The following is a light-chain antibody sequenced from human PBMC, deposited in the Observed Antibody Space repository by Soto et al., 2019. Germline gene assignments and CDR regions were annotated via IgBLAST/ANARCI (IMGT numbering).Light chain of an antibody. CDR3: QQYYTTPRT. J-gene: IGKJ2*01. CDR2: WAS. Sequence: DIVMTQSPDSLAVSLGERPTINCKSSQSLLYSSKNKNYLAWYQQKPGQPPKLLIYWASTRESGVPDRFSGSGSGTDFTLTISSLQAEDVAVYFCQQYYTTPRTFGQGTKLEIK. V-gene: IGKV4-1*01. CDR1: QSLLYSSKNKNY.